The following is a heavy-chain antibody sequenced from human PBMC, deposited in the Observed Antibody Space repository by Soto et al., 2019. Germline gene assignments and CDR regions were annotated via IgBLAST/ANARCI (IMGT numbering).Heavy chain of an antibody. D-gene: IGHD3-16*02. V-gene: IGHV4-31*03. CDR2: IYYSGST. Sequence: QVQLQESGPGLVKPSQTLSLTCTVSGGSISSGGYYWSWIRQHPGKGLEWIGYIYYSGSTYYNPSIRRRVTISVDTSKNQFSLKRSSVTAADTAVYYCARVDRVWGSYPTDYWGQGTLVTVSS. CDR3: ARVDRVWGSYPTDY. J-gene: IGHJ4*02. CDR1: GGSISSGGYY.